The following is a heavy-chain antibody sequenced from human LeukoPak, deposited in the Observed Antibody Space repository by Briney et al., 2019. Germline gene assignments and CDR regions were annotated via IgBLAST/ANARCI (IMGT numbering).Heavy chain of an antibody. J-gene: IGHJ4*02. CDR3: ARDPGVVVVNYYFDY. CDR2: ISYDGSNK. CDR1: GFTFSSYA. Sequence: GGSLRLSCAASGFTFSSYAMHWVRQAPGKGLEWVAVISYDGSNKYYADSVKGRFTISRGNSKNTLYLQMNSLRAEDTAVYYCARDPGVVVVNYYFDYWGQGTLVTVSS. D-gene: IGHD3-22*01. V-gene: IGHV3-30-3*01.